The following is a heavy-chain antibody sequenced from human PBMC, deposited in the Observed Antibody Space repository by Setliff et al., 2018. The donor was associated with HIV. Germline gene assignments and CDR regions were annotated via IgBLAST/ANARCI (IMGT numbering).Heavy chain of an antibody. J-gene: IGHJ4*02. CDR2: IYYSGST. CDR3: ARTSVITLALDY. Sequence: SENLSLTCTVSGGSISGSSYYWGWIRQPPGKGLEWIGSIYYSGSTYYTPSLKSRVTISVDTSKNQFSLKLSSVTAADTAVFYCARTSVITLALDYWGQGTLVTVSS. D-gene: IGHD3-16*01. V-gene: IGHV4-39*01. CDR1: GGSISGSSYY.